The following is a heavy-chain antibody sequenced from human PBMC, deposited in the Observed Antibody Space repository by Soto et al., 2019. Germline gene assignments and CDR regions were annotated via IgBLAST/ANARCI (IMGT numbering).Heavy chain of an antibody. CDR2: INSDGSST. J-gene: IGHJ5*02. CDR3: ARDRGYCSSTSCPGGFVP. V-gene: IGHV3-74*01. Sequence: PGGSLRLSCAASGFTFSSYWMHWVRQAPGKGLVWVSRINSDGSSTSYADSVKGRFTISRDNAKNTLYLQMNSLRAEDTAVYYCARDRGYCSSTSCPGGFVPWGQATLATVSS. D-gene: IGHD2-2*01. CDR1: GFTFSSYW.